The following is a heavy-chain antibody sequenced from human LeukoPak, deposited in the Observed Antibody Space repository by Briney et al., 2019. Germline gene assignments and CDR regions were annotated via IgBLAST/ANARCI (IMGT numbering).Heavy chain of an antibody. D-gene: IGHD6-13*01. CDR3: TRQSSRPYYMDV. CDR2: INWNSNNI. J-gene: IGHJ6*03. V-gene: IGHV3-9*03. CDR1: GFTFDDYA. Sequence: GRSLRLSCAASGFTFDDYAMHWVRHAPGKGLEWVSGINWNSNNIGYADSVKGRFTISRDNAKNSLYLQMNSLRAEDMALYYCTRQSSRPYYMDVWGKGTTVTVSS.